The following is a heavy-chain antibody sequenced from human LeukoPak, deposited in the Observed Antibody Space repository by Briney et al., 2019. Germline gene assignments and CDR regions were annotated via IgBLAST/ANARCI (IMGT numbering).Heavy chain of an antibody. CDR2: IKQDGSEK. CDR1: GFTFSSYW. D-gene: IGHD3-3*01. CDR3: ARVCTIFGVVIMDYFDY. V-gene: IGHV3-7*01. Sequence: GGSLRLSCAASGFTFSSYWMSWVRQAPGKGLEWVANIKQDGSEKYYVDSVKGRFTISRDNAKNSLYLQMNSLIAEDTAVYYCARVCTIFGVVIMDYFDYWGQGTLVTVSS. J-gene: IGHJ4*02.